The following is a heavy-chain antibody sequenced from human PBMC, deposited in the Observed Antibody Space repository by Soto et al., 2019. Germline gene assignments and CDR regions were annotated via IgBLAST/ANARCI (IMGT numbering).Heavy chain of an antibody. Sequence: EVQLVESGGGLVQPGGSLRLSCAASGFTCSNYAMNWVRRAPGKGLEWVSYISSSSSTKFYADSVKGRFTISRDNAKNSLYLQMNSLRDEDTAVYYCARERADSGSFPFDFWGPGTLVTVSS. CDR3: ARERADSGSFPFDF. CDR1: GFTCSNYA. V-gene: IGHV3-48*02. J-gene: IGHJ5*01. D-gene: IGHD1-26*01. CDR2: ISSSSSTK.